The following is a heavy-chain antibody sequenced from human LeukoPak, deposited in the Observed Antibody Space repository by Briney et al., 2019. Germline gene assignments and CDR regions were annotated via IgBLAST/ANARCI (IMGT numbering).Heavy chain of an antibody. D-gene: IGHD4-17*01. J-gene: IGHJ4*02. Sequence: GGSLRLSCAASGFTFSSYEMNWVRQAPGKGLEWVSYISSSGSTIYYADSVKGRFTISRDNAKNSLYLQMNSLRAEDTAVYYCARDPEYGDYPVYWGEGTLVTV. CDR3: ARDPEYGDYPVY. CDR1: GFTFSSYE. V-gene: IGHV3-48*03. CDR2: ISSSGSTI.